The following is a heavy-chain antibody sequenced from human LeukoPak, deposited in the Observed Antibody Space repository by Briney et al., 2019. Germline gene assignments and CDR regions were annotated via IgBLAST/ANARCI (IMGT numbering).Heavy chain of an antibody. D-gene: IGHD6-6*01. V-gene: IGHV4-38-2*02. Sequence: ASETLSLTCTVSGYSISSGYYWGWIRQPPGKGLEWIGSIYHSGSTYYNPSLKSRLTISVDTSKNQFSLKLSSVTAADTAVYYCARQGSSSSGGVDAFDIWGQGTMVTVSS. CDR1: GYSISSGYY. CDR2: IYHSGST. J-gene: IGHJ3*02. CDR3: ARQGSSSSGGVDAFDI.